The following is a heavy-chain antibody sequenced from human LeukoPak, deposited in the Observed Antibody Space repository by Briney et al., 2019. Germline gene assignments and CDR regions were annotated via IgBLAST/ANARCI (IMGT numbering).Heavy chain of an antibody. CDR1: GFTFSSLA. V-gene: IGHV3-23*01. CDR3: TKDPNGDYVGAFDP. CDR2: ITGSHGRS. J-gene: IGHJ5*02. Sequence: GGSLRLSCAASGFTFSSLAMTWVRQAPGKGLEWVSSITGSHGRSYNTDSVKGRFTISRDNSQNTLYLPMTDLRAEDTPFYYCTKDPNGDYVGAFDPWRQGTLVTVSS. D-gene: IGHD4-17*01.